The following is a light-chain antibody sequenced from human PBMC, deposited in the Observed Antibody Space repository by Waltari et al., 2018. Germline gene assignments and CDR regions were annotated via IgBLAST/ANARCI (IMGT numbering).Light chain of an antibody. CDR1: QSINNW. J-gene: IGKJ1*01. V-gene: IGKV1-5*03. CDR3: QQYNSYSRT. Sequence: DFQMTQSPSTLSASVGDRVTITCRASQSINNWLAWYQQKPGKAPKLLIYEASTLHSGVPSRFSGRGSGTEFTLTIRGLQPNDFATYYCQQYNSYSRTFGQGTKVEIK. CDR2: EAS.